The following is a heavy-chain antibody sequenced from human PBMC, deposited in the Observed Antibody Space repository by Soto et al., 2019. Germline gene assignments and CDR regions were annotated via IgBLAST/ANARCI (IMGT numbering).Heavy chain of an antibody. CDR3: ARGWFGPDV. J-gene: IGHJ6*04. V-gene: IGHV3-74*01. CDR1: GFTLSGRS. CDR2: IDNAGTDS. Sequence: EVQLVESGGGLVQPGGSLRLSCAASGFTLSGRSMHWVRPAPGKGLVCVSGIDNAGTDSTYADSVKGRFTSSRDNAMNMLYLQMNSLIVEYTAVYYCARGWFGPDVWGKGTTVTVSS. D-gene: IGHD3-10*01.